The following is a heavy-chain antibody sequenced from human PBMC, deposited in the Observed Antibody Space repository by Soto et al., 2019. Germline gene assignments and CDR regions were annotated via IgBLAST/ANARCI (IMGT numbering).Heavy chain of an antibody. V-gene: IGHV3-33*01. Sequence: QVQLVESGGGVVQPGRSLRLSCAASGFTFSSYGMHWVRQAPGKGLEWVAVIWYDGSNKYYADSVKGRFTISRDNSKNTLYLQMNSLRAEDTAVYYCARDRGSNGFDPWGQGTLVTVSS. CDR2: IWYDGSNK. J-gene: IGHJ5*02. CDR1: GFTFSSYG. D-gene: IGHD3-10*01. CDR3: ARDRGSNGFDP.